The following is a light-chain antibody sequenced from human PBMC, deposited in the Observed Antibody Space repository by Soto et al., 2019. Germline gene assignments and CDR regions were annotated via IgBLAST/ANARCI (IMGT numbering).Light chain of an antibody. CDR2: NVN. V-gene: IGLV2-11*01. CDR1: NSNFAGYIR. CDR3: CSSPGDFTWV. J-gene: IGLJ7*01. Sequence: QSALTQPRSVSGSPGQSVTISCTGTNSNFAGYIRVSWFQQHPGKAPKLLIYNVNERPSGVPDRFSGSKSGNTASLTISGLQADDEADYYCCSSPGDFTWVFGGGTQLTVL.